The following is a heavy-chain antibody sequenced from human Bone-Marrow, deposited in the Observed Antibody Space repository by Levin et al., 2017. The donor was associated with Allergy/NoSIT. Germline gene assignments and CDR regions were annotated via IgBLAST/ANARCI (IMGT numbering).Heavy chain of an antibody. V-gene: IGHV3-48*03. J-gene: IGHJ4*02. CDR2: IRSTGSPI. CDR1: GFTFNTYD. CDR3: VRDLGRGYSYPHFFDH. Sequence: QAGGSLRLSCATSGFTFNTYDMNWVRQTPGRGLEWLSYIRSTGSPIYYADSVKGRFSISRDNAKNSLYLQMNSLRAEDTAVYYCVRDLGRGYSYPHFFDHWGRGTLVTVSP. D-gene: IGHD5-18*01.